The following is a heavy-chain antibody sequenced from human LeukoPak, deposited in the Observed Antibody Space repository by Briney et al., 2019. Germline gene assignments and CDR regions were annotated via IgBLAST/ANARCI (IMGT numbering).Heavy chain of an antibody. D-gene: IGHD1-7*01. CDR1: GFTLSDYW. CDR3: VRDGGGTTPYDS. CDR2: ISPDGRNI. V-gene: IGHV3-74*01. J-gene: IGHJ4*02. Sequence: GGSLRLSCAASGFTLSDYWMNWVRQAPGKGPVWVSHISPDGRNIAYADSVKGRFTISRDSAKNTLYLQMNSLRVGDTAVYYCVRDGGGTTPYDSWSQGTLVTVSS.